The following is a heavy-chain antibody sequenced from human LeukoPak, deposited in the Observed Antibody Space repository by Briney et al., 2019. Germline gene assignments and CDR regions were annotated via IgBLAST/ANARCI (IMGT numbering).Heavy chain of an antibody. Sequence: SETLSLTCAVYGGSFSGYYWSWIRQPPGKGLEWIGEINHSGSTNYNPSLKSRVTISADTSKNQFSLKLSSVTAADTAVYYCARCYGSGSYNWFDPWGQGTLVTVSS. J-gene: IGHJ5*02. CDR3: ARCYGSGSYNWFDP. CDR2: INHSGST. CDR1: GGSFSGYY. V-gene: IGHV4-34*01. D-gene: IGHD3-10*01.